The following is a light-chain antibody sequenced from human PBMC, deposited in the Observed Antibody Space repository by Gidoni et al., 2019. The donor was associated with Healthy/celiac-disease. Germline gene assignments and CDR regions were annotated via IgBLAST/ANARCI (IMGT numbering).Light chain of an antibody. CDR1: QSVSSY. CDR3: QQRSNWPRT. Sequence: EIVLTQSPATLSLSPGERATLSGRASQSVSSYLAWYQQKPGQAPRLRIYDASNRATGIPARFSGSGSGTDFTRTISSLEPEDFAVYYCQQRSNWPRTFGQGTKVEIK. CDR2: DAS. J-gene: IGKJ1*01. V-gene: IGKV3-11*01.